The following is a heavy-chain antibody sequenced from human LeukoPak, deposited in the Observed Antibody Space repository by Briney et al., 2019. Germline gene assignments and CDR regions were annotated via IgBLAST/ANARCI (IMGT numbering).Heavy chain of an antibody. CDR1: GFTFSSYA. CDR2: ISGSGGST. CDR3: AKDGLVLIAARRGPIDY. D-gene: IGHD6-6*01. Sequence: PGGSLRLSCAASGFTFSSYAMSWVRQAPGKGLEWVSAISGSGGSTYYADSVKGRFTISRDNSKNTLYLQMHSLRAEDTAVYYCAKDGLVLIAARRGPIDYWGQGTLVTVSS. J-gene: IGHJ4*02. V-gene: IGHV3-23*01.